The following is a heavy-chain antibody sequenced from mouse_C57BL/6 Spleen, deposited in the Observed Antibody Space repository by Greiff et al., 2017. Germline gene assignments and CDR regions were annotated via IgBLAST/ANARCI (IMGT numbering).Heavy chain of an antibody. Sequence: EVMLVESGGGLVKPGGSLKLSCAASGFTFSDYGMHWVRQAPEKGLEWVAYISSGSSTIYYADTVKGRCTISRDNAKNTLFLQMTSLRSEDTDMYYYARTYYDYPNAMDYWGQGTSVTVSS. V-gene: IGHV5-17*01. CDR1: GFTFSDYG. CDR2: ISSGSSTI. D-gene: IGHD2-4*01. J-gene: IGHJ4*01. CDR3: ARTYYDYPNAMDY.